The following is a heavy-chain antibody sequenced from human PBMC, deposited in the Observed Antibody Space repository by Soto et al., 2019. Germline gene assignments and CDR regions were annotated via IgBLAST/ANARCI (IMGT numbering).Heavy chain of an antibody. D-gene: IGHD6-6*01. V-gene: IGHV1-2*02. CDR2: INPNSGGT. CDR1: GYTFTGYY. J-gene: IGHJ6*02. CDR3: ARGQHRIECSILHGMDV. Sequence: ASVKVSCKASGYTFTGYYMHWVRQAPGQGLEWMGWINPNSGGTNYAQKFQGRVTMTRDTSISTAYMELSRLRSDDTAVYYCARGQHRIECSILHGMDVWGQGTTVTVSS.